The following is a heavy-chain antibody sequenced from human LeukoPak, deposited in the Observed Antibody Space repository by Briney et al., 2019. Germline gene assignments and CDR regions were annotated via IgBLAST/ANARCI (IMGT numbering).Heavy chain of an antibody. Sequence: GGSLRLSCAASGFTFSHAWMSWVRQAPGKGLEWVGRIKSKTDGGTTDYAAPVKGRFTISRDDSKNTLYLQMNSLKTEDTAVYYCTTDQVLLWFGELFRWGQGTLVTVSS. CDR1: GFTFSHAW. D-gene: IGHD3-10*01. J-gene: IGHJ4*02. CDR3: TTDQVLLWFGELFR. V-gene: IGHV3-15*01. CDR2: IKSKTDGGTT.